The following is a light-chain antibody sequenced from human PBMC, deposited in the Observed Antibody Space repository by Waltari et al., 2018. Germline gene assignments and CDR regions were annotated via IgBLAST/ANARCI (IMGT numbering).Light chain of an antibody. CDR3: QVWDSSDDHVV. V-gene: IGLV3-21*02. Sequence: SYVLTQPPSVSVAPGQTATIACGENNIGSKSVHWYQQKPGQAPVLVSDGDSDRPSGIPGRFSGSNSGTATLTISGVEGGDEADYYCQVWDSSDDHVVFGGGTKLTVL. CDR2: GDS. CDR1: NIGSKS. J-gene: IGLJ2*01.